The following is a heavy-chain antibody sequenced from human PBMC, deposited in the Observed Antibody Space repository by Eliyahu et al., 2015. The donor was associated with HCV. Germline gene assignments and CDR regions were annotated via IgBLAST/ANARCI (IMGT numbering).Heavy chain of an antibody. D-gene: IGHD2-8*02. V-gene: IGHV3-23*01. CDR2: ISGSNGNT. CDR3: VRETSVLVAIRGGFDP. J-gene: IGHJ5*02. CDR1: GFTLSXYA. Sequence: EVQVLESGGGLVQPGGSLRLSXAASGFTLSXYAMSWVRQAPGKGLEWVSGISGSNGNTYYADSVKGRFTISRDFSKNTLYLQMNSLRAEDTALYFCVRETSVLVAIRGGFDPWGQGALVTVSS.